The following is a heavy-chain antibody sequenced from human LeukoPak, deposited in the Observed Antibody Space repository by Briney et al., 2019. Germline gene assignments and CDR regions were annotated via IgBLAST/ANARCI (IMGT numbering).Heavy chain of an antibody. CDR1: GSSFTSYW. J-gene: IGHJ5*02. V-gene: IGHV5-51*01. CDR3: ARPAKVRRGWYHNWFDP. Sequence: PGGSLQISCQGSGSSFTSYWIGWVRQLPGKGLEWMGIIYPGDSDTRNSPSFQGQVTISADKSISTAYLQWISLKASDTAMYYCARPAKVRRGWYHNWFDPWGQGTLVTVSS. D-gene: IGHD6-19*01. CDR2: IYPGDSDT.